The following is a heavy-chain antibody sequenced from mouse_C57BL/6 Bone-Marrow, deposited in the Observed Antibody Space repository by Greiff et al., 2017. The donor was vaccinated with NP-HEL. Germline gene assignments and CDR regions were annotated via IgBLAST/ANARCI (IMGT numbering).Heavy chain of an antibody. Sequence: VQLQQSGPELVKPGDSVKISCKASGYSFTGYFMNWVMQSHGKSLEWIGRINPYNGDTFYNQKFKGKATLTVDKSSSTAHMELRSLTSEDSAVYYCARVGGYDGDYAMDYWGQGTSVTVSS. D-gene: IGHD2-2*01. V-gene: IGHV1-20*01. CDR2: INPYNGDT. CDR3: ARVGGYDGDYAMDY. J-gene: IGHJ4*01. CDR1: GYSFTGYF.